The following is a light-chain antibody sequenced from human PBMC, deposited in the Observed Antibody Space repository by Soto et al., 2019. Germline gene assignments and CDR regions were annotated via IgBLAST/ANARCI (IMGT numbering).Light chain of an antibody. V-gene: IGLV4-69*01. CDR1: SGHSSYA. J-gene: IGLJ1*01. Sequence: QPLLTQSPSASATLGASVKLTCTLSSGHSSYAIAWHQQQPEKGPRYFMKLNSDGSHSKGDGIPDRFSGSSSGAERYLTISSLQSEDEADYYCQTWGTGIQVFGTGTKLTVL. CDR3: QTWGTGIQV. CDR2: LNSDGSH.